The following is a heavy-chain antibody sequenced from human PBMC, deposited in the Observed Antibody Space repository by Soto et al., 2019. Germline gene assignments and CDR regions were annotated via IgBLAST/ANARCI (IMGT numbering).Heavy chain of an antibody. V-gene: IGHV3-53*04. J-gene: IGHJ3*02. CDR2: IFTGGST. D-gene: IGHD6-19*01. CDR3: ARDRQSSGWLDAFHI. CDR1: GFTVSSNY. Sequence: PGGSLRLSCAASGFTVSSNYMSWVRQAPGKGLEWVSVIFTGGSTYYADSVKGRFTISRHSSMNTVYLQMDSLRAEDTAVYYCARDRQSSGWLDAFHIWCQGTMVT.